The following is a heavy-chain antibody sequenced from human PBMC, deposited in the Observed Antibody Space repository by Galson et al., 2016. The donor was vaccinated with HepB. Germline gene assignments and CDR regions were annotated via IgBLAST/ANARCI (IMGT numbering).Heavy chain of an antibody. V-gene: IGHV3-11*05. CDR1: GFVFSDYY. Sequence: SLRLSCAASGFVFSDYYMSWIRQAPGKGLEWISYISSSRNLTNYADSVQGRFTISRDNAKNLLYLQMNSLRAEDTAVYFCARDSDYGGKSGWFDPWGQGTLVTVSS. CDR3: ARDSDYGGKSGWFDP. D-gene: IGHD4-23*01. CDR2: ISSSRNLT. J-gene: IGHJ5*02.